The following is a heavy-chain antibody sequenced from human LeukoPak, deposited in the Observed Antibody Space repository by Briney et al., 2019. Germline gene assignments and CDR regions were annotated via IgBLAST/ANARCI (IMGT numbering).Heavy chain of an antibody. V-gene: IGHV1-69*13. CDR2: IIPIFGTA. CDR3: ARGTSARYNWNDKGAAFDP. CDR1: GGTFSSYA. Sequence: ASVKVSCKASGGTFSSYAISWVRQAPGQGLEWMGGIIPIFGTATYAQKFQGRVTITADESTSTAYMELSSLRSEDTAVYYCARGTSARYNWNDKGAAFDPWGQGTLVTVSS. D-gene: IGHD1-1*01. J-gene: IGHJ5*02.